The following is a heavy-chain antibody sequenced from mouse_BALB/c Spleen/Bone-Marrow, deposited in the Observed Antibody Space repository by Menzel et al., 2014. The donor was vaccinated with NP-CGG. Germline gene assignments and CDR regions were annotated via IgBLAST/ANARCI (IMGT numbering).Heavy chain of an antibody. V-gene: IGHV5-17*02. CDR3: ATGAMDY. CDR1: GFTFSSFG. Sequence: EGQRVESGGGLVQPGGSRKLSCAASGFTFSSFGMHWVRQAPEKGLEWVAYISSGSSTIYYADTVKGRFTISRDNPKNTLFLQMTSLRSEDTAMYYCATGAMDYWGQGTPLTVSS. D-gene: IGHD4-1*01. J-gene: IGHJ2*01. CDR2: ISSGSSTI.